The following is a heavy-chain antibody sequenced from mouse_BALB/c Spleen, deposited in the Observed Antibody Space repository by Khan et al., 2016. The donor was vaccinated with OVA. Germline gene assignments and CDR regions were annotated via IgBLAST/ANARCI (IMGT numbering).Heavy chain of an antibody. J-gene: IGHJ3*01. CDR3: GIFFSRFYLCGCFAY. CDR1: GFNIKDTC. D-gene: IGHD2-1*01. Sequence: VQLQQSGAELVKPGASVKLSCTASGFNIKDTCIHWVKQRPEQGLEWIGRIDPANGNTKYDPKFQGKATIKTDTSSNTAYLQLRSLTSEDTAVYYCGIFFSRFYLCGCFAYWGQGTLVTVSA. CDR2: IDPANGNT. V-gene: IGHV14-3*02.